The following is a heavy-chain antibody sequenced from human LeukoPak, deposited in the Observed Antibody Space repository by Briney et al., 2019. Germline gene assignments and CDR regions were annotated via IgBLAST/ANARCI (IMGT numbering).Heavy chain of an antibody. CDR3: AKTSHTYYYKGYFDY. CDR2: ISGSGGST. CDR1: GFTFSSYA. J-gene: IGHJ4*02. D-gene: IGHD3-10*01. Sequence: GGSLRLSCAASGFTFSSYAMSWVRQAPGKGLEWVSAISGSGGSTYYADSVKGRFTISRDNSKNALYLQMNSLRAEDTAVYYCAKTSHTYYYKGYFDYWGQGTLVTVSS. V-gene: IGHV3-23*01.